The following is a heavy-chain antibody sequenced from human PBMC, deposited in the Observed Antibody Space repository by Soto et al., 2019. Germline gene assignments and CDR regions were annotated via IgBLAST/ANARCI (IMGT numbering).Heavy chain of an antibody. D-gene: IGHD3-22*01. V-gene: IGHV3-66*01. CDR3: ARDYYDSSGYPQVVYFQH. CDR2: IYSGGST. Sequence: VQLVESGGGLVQPGGSLRLSCAASGFTVSSNYMSWVRQAPGKGLEWVSVIYSGGSTYYADSVKGRFTISRDNSKNTLYLQMNSLRAEDTAVYYCARDYYDSSGYPQVVYFQHWGQGTLVTVSS. CDR1: GFTVSSNY. J-gene: IGHJ1*01.